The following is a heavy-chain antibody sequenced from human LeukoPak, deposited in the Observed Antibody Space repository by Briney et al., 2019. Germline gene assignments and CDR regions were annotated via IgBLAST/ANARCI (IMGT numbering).Heavy chain of an antibody. CDR2: IKSKTDGGTT. CDR1: GFTFSDAW. D-gene: IGHD2-2*01. J-gene: IGHJ4*02. CDR3: AKDICTTTNCIFYFDS. V-gene: IGHV3-15*01. Sequence: GGSLRLSCAASGFTFSDAWMTWVRQAPGKGLEWVGRIKSKTDGGTTDYTAPVKGRFTISRDDSKNTLYLQMNSLKTEDTAVYYCAKDICTTTNCIFYFDSWGQGILVTVSS.